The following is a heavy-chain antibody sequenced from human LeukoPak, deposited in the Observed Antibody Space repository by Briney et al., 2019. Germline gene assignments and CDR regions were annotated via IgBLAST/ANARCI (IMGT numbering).Heavy chain of an antibody. CDR3: ATHPGPHSMGY. CDR1: GYSSTSYW. J-gene: IGHJ4*02. D-gene: IGHD2-15*01. CDR2: IYPGDSDT. V-gene: IGHV5-51*01. Sequence: ESLKISSKGSGYSSTSYWIGWVRQMPGKGLEWMGIIYPGDSDTTYSPSFQDQVSISAHKTTITTYLQRSSLKASDTAMYYCATHPGPHSMGYCGQGTLVTVSS.